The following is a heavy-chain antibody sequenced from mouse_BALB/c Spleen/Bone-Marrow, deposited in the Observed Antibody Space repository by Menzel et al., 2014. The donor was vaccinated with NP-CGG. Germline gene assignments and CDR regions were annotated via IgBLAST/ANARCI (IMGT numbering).Heavy chain of an antibody. D-gene: IGHD1-1*01. CDR3: ARFATGSFAY. J-gene: IGHJ3*01. CDR2: IFPVNADT. V-gene: IGHV1-80*01. CDR1: GYVFTDYW. Sequence: VQLQQSGAELVRPGSSVKISCKASGYVFTDYWMNWLRQRPGQGLEWIGQIFPVNADTNYKANFMDKVTLTADKSSTTAYIQLNSLTSEDSAVYFCARFATGSFAYWGQGTLVTVSA.